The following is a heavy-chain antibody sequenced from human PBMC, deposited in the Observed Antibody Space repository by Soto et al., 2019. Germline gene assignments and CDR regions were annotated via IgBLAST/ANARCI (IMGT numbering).Heavy chain of an antibody. CDR1: GFSLSNARMG. J-gene: IGHJ6*02. Sequence: QVTLKESGPVLVKPTETLTLTCTVSGFSLSNARMGVSWIRQPPGKALGWLAHIFSNDEKSYSTSLKSRLTISKDTSKSQVVLTMTNMDPVDTATYYCARYYYDSSGFHPNYYYGMDVWGQGTTVTVSS. D-gene: IGHD3-22*01. V-gene: IGHV2-26*01. CDR3: ARYYYDSSGFHPNYYYGMDV. CDR2: IFSNDEK.